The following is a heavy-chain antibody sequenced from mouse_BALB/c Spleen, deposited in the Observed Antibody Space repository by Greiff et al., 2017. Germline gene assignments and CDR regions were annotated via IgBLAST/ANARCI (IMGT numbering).Heavy chain of an antibody. CDR2: IYPGDGDT. J-gene: IGHJ4*01. CDR1: GYAFSSYW. V-gene: IGHV1-80*01. CDR3: AHRDGLYYYAMDY. Sequence: QVQLKESGAELVRPGSSVKISCKASGYAFSSYWMNWVKQRPGQGLEWIGQIYPGDGDTNYNGKFKGKATLTADKSSSTAYIQLSSLTSEDSAVYFCAHRDGLYYYAMDYWGQGTSVTVSS. D-gene: IGHD2-3*01.